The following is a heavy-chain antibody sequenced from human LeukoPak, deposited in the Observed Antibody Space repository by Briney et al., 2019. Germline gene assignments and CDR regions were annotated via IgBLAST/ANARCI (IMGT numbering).Heavy chain of an antibody. CDR3: AKALSQWTVTTGFDY. CDR2: ISGSGGST. CDR1: GFTFSSYA. J-gene: IGHJ4*02. Sequence: PGGSLRLSCAASGFTFSSYAMSWVRQAPGKGLEWVSAISGSGGSTYYADSVKGRFTISRDNSKNTLYSQMNSLRAEDTAVYYCAKALSQWTVTTGFDYWGRGTLVTVSS. D-gene: IGHD4-17*01. V-gene: IGHV3-23*01.